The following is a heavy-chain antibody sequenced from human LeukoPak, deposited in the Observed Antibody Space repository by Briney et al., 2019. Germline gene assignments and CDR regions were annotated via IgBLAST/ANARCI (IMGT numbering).Heavy chain of an antibody. D-gene: IGHD3-22*01. V-gene: IGHV4-39*01. CDR1: GGSISSSSYY. Sequence: PSETLSLTCTVSGGSISSSSYYWGWIRQPPGKGLEWIGSIYYSGNTYYNPSLKSRVTISVDTSKNQFSLKLSSVTAADTAVYYCARIKDYYYDSSGYREGFFDYWGQGTLVTVSS. CDR2: IYYSGNT. J-gene: IGHJ4*02. CDR3: ARIKDYYYDSSGYREGFFDY.